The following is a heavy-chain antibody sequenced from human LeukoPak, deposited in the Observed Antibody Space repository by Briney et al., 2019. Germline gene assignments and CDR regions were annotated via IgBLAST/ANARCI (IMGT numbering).Heavy chain of an antibody. V-gene: IGHV3-30-3*01. CDR1: GFTFRNNH. CDR3: ATGNTDDY. J-gene: IGHJ4*02. Sequence: GGSLRLSCAVSGFTFRNNHMHWVRQAPGKGLEWVAVISHDGNSKYHADSVKGRFSISRDNSKNTLDLQMNRLILEDTAVYYCATGNTDDYWGQGTLVTVSS. CDR2: ISHDGNSK. D-gene: IGHD1-14*01.